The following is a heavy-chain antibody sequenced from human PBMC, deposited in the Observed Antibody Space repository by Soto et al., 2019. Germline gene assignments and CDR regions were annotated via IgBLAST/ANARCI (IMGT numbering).Heavy chain of an antibody. CDR3: ASQVVSSRHFDY. Sequence: QLQLQESGPGLLKSSETLSLTCTVSNGSISRRSYYWAWIRQPPGRGLEWIGSIFYSGGTYHNPSLKSRVTMPKDTFKDQFSLSLSSVTAADTAVYSCASQVVSSRHFDYWGQGALVTVSS. J-gene: IGHJ4*02. CDR1: NGSISRRSYY. D-gene: IGHD2-15*01. V-gene: IGHV4-39*01. CDR2: IFYSGGT.